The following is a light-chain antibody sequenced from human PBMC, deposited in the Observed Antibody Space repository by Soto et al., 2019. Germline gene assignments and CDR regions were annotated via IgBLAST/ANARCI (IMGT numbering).Light chain of an antibody. V-gene: IGKV4-1*01. Sequence: DIVMTQSPDSLAVSLGERATINCKSSQSVLYSSNNKNYLAWYQQKPGQPPKLLIYWASTRESGVPDRFSGSGSGTDFTLTISSLQAEDVEVYYCQQYYSTLSLTFGGGTKVEIK. J-gene: IGKJ4*01. CDR3: QQYYSTLSLT. CDR1: QSVLYSSNNKNY. CDR2: WAS.